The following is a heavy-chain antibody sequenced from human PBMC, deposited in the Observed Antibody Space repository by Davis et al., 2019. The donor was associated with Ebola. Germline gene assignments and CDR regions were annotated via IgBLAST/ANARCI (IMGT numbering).Heavy chain of an antibody. V-gene: IGHV4-59*04. Sequence: SETLSLTCNVSGGSTSAYYWTWIRQPPGKGLEWIGSLFHTRSPDYNPSLKSRVTISRDTPKNQLSLNLNSVTAADTAFYYCARAMDGSHHPDYWGHGILVTVS. J-gene: IGHJ4*01. CDR1: GGSTSAYY. D-gene: IGHD1-1*01. CDR3: ARAMDGSHHPDY. CDR2: LFHTRSP.